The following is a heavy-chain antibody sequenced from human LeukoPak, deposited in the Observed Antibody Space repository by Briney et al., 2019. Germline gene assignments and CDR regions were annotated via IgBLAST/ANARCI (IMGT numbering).Heavy chain of an antibody. Sequence: GASVKVSCKASGYTFTSYGISWVRQAPGQGLEWMGWISAYNGNANYAQKLQGRVTMTTDTSTSTAYMELRSLRSDDTAVYYCLVLSGEDDFDYWGQGTLVTVSS. CDR2: ISAYNGNA. J-gene: IGHJ4*02. CDR3: LVLSGEDDFDY. V-gene: IGHV1-18*01. D-gene: IGHD6-13*01. CDR1: GYTFTSYG.